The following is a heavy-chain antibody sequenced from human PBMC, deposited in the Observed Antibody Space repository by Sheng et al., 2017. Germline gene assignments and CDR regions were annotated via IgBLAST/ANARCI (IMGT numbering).Heavy chain of an antibody. D-gene: IGHD5-12*01. J-gene: IGHJ4*02. CDR2: IYYSGST. CDR1: GGSISSYY. CDR3: ARASGSGYDFGY. Sequence: QVQLQESGPGLVKPSETLSLTCTVSGGSISSYYWSWIRQPPWKGLEWIGYIYYSGSTNYNPSLKSRVTISVDTSKNQFSLKLSSVTAADTAVYYCARASGSGYDFGYWGQGTLVTVSS. V-gene: IGHV4-59*01.